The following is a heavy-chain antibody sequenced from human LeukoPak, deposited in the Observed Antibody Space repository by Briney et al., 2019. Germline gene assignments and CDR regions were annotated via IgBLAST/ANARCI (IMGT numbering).Heavy chain of an antibody. CDR1: EFTFSGSA. Sequence: GGSLRLSCAASEFTFSGSAMHWVRQASGKGLEWVGRVRSRANSYATTYAASVKGRFSISRDDSKNTAFLEMNSLKTEDTAVYYCTTHYYDSSGYHYGAFDYWGQGTLVTVSS. CDR3: TTHYYDSSGYHYGAFDY. CDR2: VRSRANSYAT. V-gene: IGHV3-73*01. D-gene: IGHD3-22*01. J-gene: IGHJ4*02.